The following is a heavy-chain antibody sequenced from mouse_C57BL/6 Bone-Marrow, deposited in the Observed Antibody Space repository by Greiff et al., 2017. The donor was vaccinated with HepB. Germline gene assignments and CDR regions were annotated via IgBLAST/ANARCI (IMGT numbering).Heavy chain of an antibody. J-gene: IGHJ4*01. V-gene: IGHV1-81*01. CDR3: ERKSIDTVVEDYYGRDY. CDR1: GYTFTSYG. CDR2: IYPRSGNT. D-gene: IGHD1-1*01. Sequence: VQLQQSGAELARPGASVKLSCKASGYTFTSYGISWVKQRPGQGLEWIGEIYPRSGNTYYNEKFKGKATLTADKSSSTAYMELRSLTSEDSAVYFCERKSIDTVVEDYYGRDYWGQGTAVTVS.